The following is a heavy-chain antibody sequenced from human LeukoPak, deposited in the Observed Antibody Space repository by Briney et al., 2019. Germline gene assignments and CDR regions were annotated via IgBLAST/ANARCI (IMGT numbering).Heavy chain of an antibody. J-gene: IGHJ4*02. CDR2: IWYDGYNK. Sequence: GGSLRLSCAASGFTFSSYGMHWVRQAPGKGLEWVALIWYDGYNKYYADSVKGRFTISRDNSKNTLYLQMNSLRAEDTAVYYCAKDDYDFWSGTGPYYFDYWGQGTLVTVSS. D-gene: IGHD3-3*01. CDR3: AKDDYDFWSGTGPYYFDY. V-gene: IGHV3-30*02. CDR1: GFTFSSYG.